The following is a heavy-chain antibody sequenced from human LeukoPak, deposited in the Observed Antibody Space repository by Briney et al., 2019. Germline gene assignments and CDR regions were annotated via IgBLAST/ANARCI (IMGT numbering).Heavy chain of an antibody. CDR1: GFTFSSYW. V-gene: IGHV3-7*01. D-gene: IGHD2-2*01. CDR3: AREVAGVYCSSTSCYYDY. J-gene: IGHJ4*02. CDR2: IKQDGSEK. Sequence: GGSLRLSCAASGFTFSSYWMSWVRQAPGKGLEWVANIKQDGSEKYYVDSVKGRFTISRDNAKNSLYLQMNSLRAEDTAVYYCAREVAGVYCSSTSCYYDYWGQGTLVTVSS.